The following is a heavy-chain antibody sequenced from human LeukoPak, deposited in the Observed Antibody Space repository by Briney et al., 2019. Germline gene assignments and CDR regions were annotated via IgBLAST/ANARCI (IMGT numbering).Heavy chain of an antibody. CDR2: IYHSGST. Sequence: PSETLSLTCSVSGGSISSRGYYWGWIRQPPGKGLEWIGSIYHSGSTYYNPSLKSRVTISVDTSKNQFSLKLSSVTAADTAVYYCARQYYYDTSGYDYWGQGALVTVSS. V-gene: IGHV4-39*01. J-gene: IGHJ4*02. D-gene: IGHD3-22*01. CDR1: GGSISSRGYY. CDR3: ARQYYYDTSGYDY.